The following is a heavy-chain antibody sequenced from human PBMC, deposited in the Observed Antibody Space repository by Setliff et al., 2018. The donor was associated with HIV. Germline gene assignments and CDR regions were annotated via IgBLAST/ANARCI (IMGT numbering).Heavy chain of an antibody. J-gene: IGHJ4*02. CDR2: ISYDGNDK. CDR1: GFTLSGIA. D-gene: IGHD3-22*01. Sequence: GGSLRLSCAASGFTLSGIAMHWVRQAPGKGLEWVSTISYDGNDKFYTDSVKGRFTISRDNAKNSLYLQMNSLRAEDTAVYYCARASYYYDSSGWVDYWGQGTLVTVSS. CDR3: ARASYYYDSSGWVDY. V-gene: IGHV3-30*04.